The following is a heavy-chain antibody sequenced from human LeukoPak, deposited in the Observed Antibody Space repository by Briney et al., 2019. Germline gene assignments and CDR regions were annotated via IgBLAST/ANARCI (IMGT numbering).Heavy chain of an antibody. CDR1: GFKFSDYY. CDR2: IRHDGSDE. J-gene: IGHJ4*02. D-gene: IGHD3-10*01. CDR3: ARDGFGSYFSLDN. V-gene: IGHV3-7*04. Sequence: GGSLRLSCVTSGFKFSDYYMSWVRQAPGKGLEWVADIRHDGSDEYNVDSVKGRFTISRDNAKNSLFLQMNSLSAEDTAVYYCARDGFGSYFSLDNWGQGTLVTVSS.